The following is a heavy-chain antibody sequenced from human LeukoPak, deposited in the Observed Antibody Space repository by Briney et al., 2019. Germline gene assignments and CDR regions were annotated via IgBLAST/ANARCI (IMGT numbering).Heavy chain of an antibody. CDR2: IYYSGST. V-gene: IGHV4-61*01. D-gene: IGHD6-13*01. CDR3: ARATPIAPDY. J-gene: IGHJ4*02. CDR1: GGSVSSGSYY. Sequence: SETLSRTCTVSGGSVSSGSYYWSWIRQPPGKGLEWIGYIYYSGSTNYNPSLKSRVTISVDTSKNQFSLKLSSVTAADTAVYFCARATPIAPDYWGQGTLVTVSS.